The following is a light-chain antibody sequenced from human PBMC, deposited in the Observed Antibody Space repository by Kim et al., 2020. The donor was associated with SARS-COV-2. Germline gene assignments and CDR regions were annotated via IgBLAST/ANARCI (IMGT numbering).Light chain of an antibody. CDR3: QAWDSSTHWV. CDR1: KLGDKY. V-gene: IGLV3-1*01. J-gene: IGLJ3*02. CDR2: QDS. Sequence: SYELTQPPSVSVSPGQTASITCSGDKLGDKYACWYQQKPGHSPVLVIYQDSKRPSGIPERFSGSNSGNTATLTISGTQAMDEADYYCQAWDSSTHWVFGG.